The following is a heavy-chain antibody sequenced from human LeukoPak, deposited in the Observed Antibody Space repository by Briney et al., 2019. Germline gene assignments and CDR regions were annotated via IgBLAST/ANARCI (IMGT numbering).Heavy chain of an antibody. J-gene: IGHJ4*02. CDR1: GFTIDDHA. Sequence: GGSLRLSCAASGFTIDDHAMHWVRQAPGKGLEWVSLISGDGGSTYYADSVKGRFTISRDNSKNSVYLQMNSLRTEDIALYYCSRDGSLVRLDYWGQGTLVTVSS. CDR2: ISGDGGST. D-gene: IGHD5-24*01. V-gene: IGHV3-43*02. CDR3: SRDGSLVRLDY.